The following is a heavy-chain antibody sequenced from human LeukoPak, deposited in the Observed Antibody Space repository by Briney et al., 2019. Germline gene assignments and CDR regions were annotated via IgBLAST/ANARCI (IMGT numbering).Heavy chain of an antibody. CDR3: ARGGGIWFGELLNDY. D-gene: IGHD3-10*01. J-gene: IGHJ4*02. V-gene: IGHV4-34*01. Sequence: PSETLSLTCAVYGGSFSGYYWSWIRQPPGKGLEWIGEINHSGNTNYNPSLKSRVTISVDTSKNQFSLKLSSVTAADTAVYYCARGGGIWFGELLNDYWGQGTLVTVSS. CDR2: INHSGNT. CDR1: GGSFSGYY.